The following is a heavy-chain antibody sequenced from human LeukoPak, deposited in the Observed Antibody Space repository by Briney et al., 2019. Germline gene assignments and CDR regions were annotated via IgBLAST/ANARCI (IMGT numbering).Heavy chain of an antibody. D-gene: IGHD3-22*01. Sequence: PGRSLRLSCAASGFTFSSYGMHWVRQAPGKGLEWVAVISYDGSNKYYADSVKGRFTISRDNSKNTLYLQMNSLRAEDTAVYYCAKDRAYYDSSGYYRAYFDYWGQGTLVTVSS. CDR3: AKDRAYYDSSGYYRAYFDY. J-gene: IGHJ4*02. V-gene: IGHV3-30*18. CDR1: GFTFSSYG. CDR2: ISYDGSNK.